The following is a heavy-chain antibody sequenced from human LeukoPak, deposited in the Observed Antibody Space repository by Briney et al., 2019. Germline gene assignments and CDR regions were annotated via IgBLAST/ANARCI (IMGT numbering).Heavy chain of an antibody. CDR3: ARSTVGTSCCTAVDY. CDR1: GFTFSTYA. D-gene: IGHD1-26*01. CDR2: ISAGGDRT. J-gene: IGHJ4*02. V-gene: IGHV3-23*01. Sequence: GGSLRLSCAASGFTFSTYAMTWVRQAPGKGLEWVSGISAGGDRTYYADSVKGRFTISRDNSKNTLYLQMNSLRAEDTAEYYCARSTVGTSCCTAVDYWGQGTLVPVSS.